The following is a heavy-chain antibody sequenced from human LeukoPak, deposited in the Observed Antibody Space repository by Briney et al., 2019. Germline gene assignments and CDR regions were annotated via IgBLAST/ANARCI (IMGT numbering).Heavy chain of an antibody. V-gene: IGHV3-7*01. Sequence: HPGGSLRLSCAASGFTFSSYWMSWVRQAPGKGLEWVANIKQDGSEKYYVDSVKGRFTISRDNAKNSLFLQMNSLRAEDTAEYYCARDYGDHPYPEVTLDQWGQGTLVTVSS. D-gene: IGHD2-21*01. CDR1: GFTFSSYW. CDR2: IKQDGSEK. J-gene: IGHJ4*02. CDR3: ARDYGDHPYPEVTLDQ.